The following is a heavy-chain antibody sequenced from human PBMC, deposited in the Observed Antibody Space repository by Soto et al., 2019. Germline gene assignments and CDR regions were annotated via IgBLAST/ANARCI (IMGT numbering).Heavy chain of an antibody. CDR3: ARGSIAAAGTFYYYYYGMDV. V-gene: IGHV4-4*02. CDR1: SGSISSSNW. CDR2: IYHSGST. J-gene: IGHJ6*02. Sequence: SETLSLTCAVSSGSISSSNWWSWVRQPPGKGLEWIGEIYHSGSTNYNPSLKSRVTISVDKSKNQFSLKLSSVTAADTAVYYCARGSIAAAGTFYYYYYGMDVWGQGTTVTVSS. D-gene: IGHD6-13*01.